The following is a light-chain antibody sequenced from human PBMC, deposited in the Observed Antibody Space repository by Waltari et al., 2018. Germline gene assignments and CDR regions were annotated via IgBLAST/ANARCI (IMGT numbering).Light chain of an antibody. Sequence: QSVLTQPPSASGTPGQGVTISCPGSRPNIGSNTVNWYQQLPGTAPKLLIYSNSYRPSGVPDRFSGSKSGTSASLAISGLQSEDEADYYCATWDNSLNGVVFGGGTQLTVL. V-gene: IGLV1-44*01. J-gene: IGLJ7*01. CDR3: ATWDNSLNGVV. CDR1: RPNIGSNT. CDR2: SNS.